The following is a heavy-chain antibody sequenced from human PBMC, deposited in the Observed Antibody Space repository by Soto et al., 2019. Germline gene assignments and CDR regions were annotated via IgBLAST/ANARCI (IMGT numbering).Heavy chain of an antibody. J-gene: IGHJ4*02. CDR2: IIPFLDTV. V-gene: IGHV1-69*01. Sequence: QVQLEQSGAEVRKPGSTVKVSCKASGGTFSRSAISWVRQAPGQGLEWMGGIIPFLDTVNYAQKFQDRVTITADESTCTAYIELSSLISEDTAVYYCAKFAESSGYFDYWGQGTLVTVSS. CDR3: AKFAESSGYFDY. CDR1: GGTFSRSA. D-gene: IGHD3-22*01.